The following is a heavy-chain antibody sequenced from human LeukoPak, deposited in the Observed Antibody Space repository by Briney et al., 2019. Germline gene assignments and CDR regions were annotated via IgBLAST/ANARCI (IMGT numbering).Heavy chain of an antibody. CDR1: GFTFSSYA. CDR3: AKDGRVATILTSRDAFDI. J-gene: IGHJ3*02. Sequence: GGSLRLSCAASGFTFSSYAMSCVRQAPGKGLEWVSAISGSGGSTYYADSVKGRFTISRDNSKNTLYLQMNSLRAEDTAVYYCAKDGRVATILTSRDAFDIWGQGTMVTVSS. CDR2: ISGSGGST. D-gene: IGHD5-12*01. V-gene: IGHV3-23*01.